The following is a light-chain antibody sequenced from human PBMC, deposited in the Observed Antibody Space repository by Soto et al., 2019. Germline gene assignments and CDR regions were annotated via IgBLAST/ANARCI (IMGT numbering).Light chain of an antibody. CDR3: TSYTSSRTYV. CDR2: DVS. CDR1: SNDVGAYNY. V-gene: IGLV2-14*03. J-gene: IGLJ1*01. Sequence: QSVLTQPASVSGSPGQSITVSCTGTSNDVGAYNYVSWYQQHPGTAPKLMIYDVSNRPSGVSNRFSGSKSGNTASLTISGLKAEDEADYYCTSYTSSRTYVFGTGTKLTVL.